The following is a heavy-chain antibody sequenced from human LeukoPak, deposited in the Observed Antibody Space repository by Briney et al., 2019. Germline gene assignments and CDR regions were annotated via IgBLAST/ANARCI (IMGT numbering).Heavy chain of an antibody. J-gene: IGHJ4*02. V-gene: IGHV3-30*02. CDR1: GFTFSSYG. Sequence: GGSLRLSCAASGFTFSSYGMHWVRQAPGKGLEWVAFIRYDGSNKYYADSVKGRFTISRDNSKNTLYLQMNSLRAEDTAVYYCAKVLMVYAEASYYFDYWGQGTLVTVSS. CDR3: AKVLMVYAEASYYFDY. D-gene: IGHD2-8*01. CDR2: IRYDGSNK.